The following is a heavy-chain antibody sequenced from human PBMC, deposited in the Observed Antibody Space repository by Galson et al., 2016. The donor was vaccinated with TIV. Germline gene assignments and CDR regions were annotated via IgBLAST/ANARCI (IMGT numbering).Heavy chain of an antibody. CDR2: IYHNGDK. CDR3: ARMTRTTRPETEYYFDY. Sequence: SETLSLTCAVSGYSITNNHYWGWIRQPPGKGLEWIASIYHNGDKYYKSSLKSRVAISVDTSKKQFSLKLSSVTAADTAVYYCARMTRTTRPETEYYFDYWGQGMPVTVSS. CDR1: GYSITNNHY. D-gene: IGHD1-1*01. J-gene: IGHJ4*02. V-gene: IGHV4-38-2*01.